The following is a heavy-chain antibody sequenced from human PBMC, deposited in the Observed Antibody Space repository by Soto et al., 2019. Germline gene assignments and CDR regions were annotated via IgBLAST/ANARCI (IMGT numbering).Heavy chain of an antibody. V-gene: IGHV1-18*01. J-gene: IGHJ4*02. CDR1: GYSFSDYG. Sequence: VQLVQSGAEAKKPGASVKVSCRTSGYSFSDYGVSWVRQAPGQGLEWVGWISVHNGNINYAEKFQGRLTLTTDTSTSTASMELRSLTSDDTAVYYCARDSVSGKDFWSAYSGGYFDSWGQGTLLSVSS. CDR2: ISVHNGNI. D-gene: IGHD3-3*01. CDR3: ARDSVSGKDFWSAYSGGYFDS.